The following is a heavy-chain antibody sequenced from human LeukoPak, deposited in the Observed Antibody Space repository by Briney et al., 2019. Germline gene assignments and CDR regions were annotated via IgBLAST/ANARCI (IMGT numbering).Heavy chain of an antibody. D-gene: IGHD1-26*01. V-gene: IGHV3-30*04. CDR3: AKFGVARGSYYRHWFDP. Sequence: PGRSLRLSCAASGFTFSSYAMHWVRQAPGKGLEWVAVISYDGSNKYYADSVKGRFTISRDNSKDTLYLQMNSLRAEDTAVYYCAKFGVARGSYYRHWFDPWGQGTLVTVSS. CDR1: GFTFSSYA. CDR2: ISYDGSNK. J-gene: IGHJ5*02.